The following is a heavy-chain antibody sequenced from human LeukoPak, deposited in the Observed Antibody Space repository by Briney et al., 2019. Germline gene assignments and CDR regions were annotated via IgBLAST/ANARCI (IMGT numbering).Heavy chain of an antibody. CDR1: GYTFTGYY. CDR2: INPKSGDT. J-gene: IGHJ4*02. V-gene: IGHV1-2*02. Sequence: GASVKVSCKASGYTFTGYYMHWVRQAPGQGLEWMGWINPKSGDTNFAQKFQGRVTMTRDTSISTAYMELSRLRSDDTATYHCAPGGRTAGSTMIWYFDYWGQGTLVTVSS. D-gene: IGHD1-26*01. CDR3: APGGRTAGSTMIWYFDY.